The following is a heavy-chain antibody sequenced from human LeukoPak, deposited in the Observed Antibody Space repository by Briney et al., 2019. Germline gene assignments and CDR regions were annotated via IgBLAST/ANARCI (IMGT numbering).Heavy chain of an antibody. J-gene: IGHJ4*02. CDR3: ARTGSTVTMLYPFDH. V-gene: IGHV4-59*01. CDR2: IYYSGST. CDR1: GDSIRSYY. Sequence: SETLSLTCTVSGDSIRSYYWSWIRQPPGKGLEWLGYIYYSGSTNYNPSLKSRVSISVDTSKNQFSLKLSSVTAADTAVYYCARTGSTVTMLYPFDHWGQGTLVTISS. D-gene: IGHD4-17*01.